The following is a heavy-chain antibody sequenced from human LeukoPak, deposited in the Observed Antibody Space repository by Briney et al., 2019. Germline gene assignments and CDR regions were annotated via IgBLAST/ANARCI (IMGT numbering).Heavy chain of an antibody. J-gene: IGHJ4*02. V-gene: IGHV4-34*01. Sequence: SETLSLTCAVYGGSFSGYCWSWIRQPPGKGLEWIGEINHSGSTNYNPSLKSRVTISVDTSKNQFSLKLSSVTAADTAVYYCARGLRHYYDSSGYLDYWGQGTLVTVSS. CDR1: GGSFSGYC. D-gene: IGHD3-22*01. CDR2: INHSGST. CDR3: ARGLRHYYDSSGYLDY.